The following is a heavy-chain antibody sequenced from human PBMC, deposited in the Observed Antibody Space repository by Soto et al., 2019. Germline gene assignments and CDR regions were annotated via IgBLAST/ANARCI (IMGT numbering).Heavy chain of an antibody. D-gene: IGHD6-13*01. V-gene: IGHV3-30-3*01. CDR2: ISYDGSNK. CDR1: GFTFSRHA. J-gene: IGHJ4*02. Sequence: QVQLVESGGGAVQPGRSLRLSCAASGFTFSRHAMHWVRQAPGKGLECVAIISYDGSNKYYGDSVRGRLTISRDNSKNTIYLQMNSLRAEDTAVYYCARDQTGITTTGGGRIDYWGQGTLVTVSS. CDR3: ARDQTGITTTGGGRIDY.